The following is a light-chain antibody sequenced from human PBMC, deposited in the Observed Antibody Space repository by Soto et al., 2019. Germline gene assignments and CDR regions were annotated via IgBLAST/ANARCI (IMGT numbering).Light chain of an antibody. CDR2: AAS. CDR3: QDSYRTPRT. CDR1: QTINAY. V-gene: IGKV1-39*01. Sequence: DIQMTQSPSSLSASVGDRVTITCRASQTINAYLNWYQQKPGKAPKLLIYAASSLQSGVPSRFSGSGSGTDFTLTISSLQPEDFATYYCQDSYRTPRTFGQGTRLEI. J-gene: IGKJ2*01.